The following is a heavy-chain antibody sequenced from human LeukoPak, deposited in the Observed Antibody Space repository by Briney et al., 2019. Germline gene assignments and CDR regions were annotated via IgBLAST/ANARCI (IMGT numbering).Heavy chain of an antibody. CDR2: INPNGGGT. J-gene: IGHJ4*02. Sequence: ASVKVSCKASGYIFSDYYMHWVRQAPGQGLEWMGWINPNGGGTNYAQKFQGRVTMTRDRSIRTAYMELSRLTSNDTALYYCARDPQYVDNLGDYWGQGTLVTVSS. V-gene: IGHV1-2*02. D-gene: IGHD4-23*01. CDR3: ARDPQYVDNLGDY. CDR1: GYIFSDYY.